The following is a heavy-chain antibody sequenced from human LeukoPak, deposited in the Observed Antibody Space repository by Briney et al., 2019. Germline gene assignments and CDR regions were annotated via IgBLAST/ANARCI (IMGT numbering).Heavy chain of an antibody. CDR1: GGSISSYY. V-gene: IGHV4-4*07. D-gene: IGHD5-12*01. J-gene: IGHJ3*02. Sequence: PSETLSLTCTVSGGSISSYYWSWIRQPAGKGLEWIGRIYTSGSTNYNPSLKSRVTMSVDTSKNQFSLKLSSATAADTAVYYCARDSGQNFVDAFDIWGQGTMVTVSS. CDR2: IYTSGST. CDR3: ARDSGQNFVDAFDI.